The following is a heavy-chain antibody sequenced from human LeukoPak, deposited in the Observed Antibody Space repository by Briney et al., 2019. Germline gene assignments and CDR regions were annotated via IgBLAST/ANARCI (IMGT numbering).Heavy chain of an antibody. CDR1: GFTFSNYA. V-gene: IGHV3-23*01. J-gene: IGHJ4*02. CDR3: AKDLTTGNYGYYFDF. D-gene: IGHD1-7*01. CDR2: ITASGGSP. Sequence: GGSLRLSCAASGFTFSNYAMTWVRKAPGKGLEWVSTITASGGSPYYADSVKGRFTISRDGSKNTLYLQMNSLRAEDTAVYFCAKDLTTGNYGYYFDFWGQGTLVTVSS.